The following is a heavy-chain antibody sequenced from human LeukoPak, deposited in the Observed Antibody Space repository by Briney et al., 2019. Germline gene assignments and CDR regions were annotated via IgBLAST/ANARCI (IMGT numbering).Heavy chain of an antibody. CDR3: ATDRGYSTFDI. J-gene: IGHJ3*02. V-gene: IGHV3-7*05. CDR2: TKEDGSEK. D-gene: IGHD5-18*01. CDR1: GFTFSTYW. Sequence: GGPLRLSCAASGFTFSTYWMNWVRQAPGKGLEWVASTKEDGSEKYYVDSVKGRFTISRDNAKNSLFLQMNSLRAEDTAVYYCATDRGYSTFDIWGQGTMVTVSS.